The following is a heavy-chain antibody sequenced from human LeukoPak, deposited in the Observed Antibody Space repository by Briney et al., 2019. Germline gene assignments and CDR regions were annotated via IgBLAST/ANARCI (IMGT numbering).Heavy chain of an antibody. CDR2: ISSSSSTK. J-gene: IGHJ4*02. D-gene: IGHD4-17*01. Sequence: GGSLRLSCAASGFTFSSYSMNWVRQAPGKGLEWVSYISSSSSTKKYADSVKGRFTISRDNAKNSLYLQMNSLRAEDTAVYCCARGLTTFDYWGQGTLVTVSS. CDR3: ARGLTTFDY. CDR1: GFTFSSYS. V-gene: IGHV3-48*01.